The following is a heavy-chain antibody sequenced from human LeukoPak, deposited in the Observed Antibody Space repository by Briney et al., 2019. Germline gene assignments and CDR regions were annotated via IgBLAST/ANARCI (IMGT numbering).Heavy chain of an antibody. CDR1: GFTFGNFA. Sequence: PGGSLRLSCAASGFTFGNFAMHWVRQAPGKGLEWVAFISYDGNNKYYADSVKGRFTISRDSSKNTLYLQVNSLRAEDTTVYYCAREEPGIAAAGMDYWGQGTLVTVSS. V-gene: IGHV3-30-3*01. CDR2: ISYDGNNK. J-gene: IGHJ4*02. CDR3: AREEPGIAAAGMDY. D-gene: IGHD6-13*01.